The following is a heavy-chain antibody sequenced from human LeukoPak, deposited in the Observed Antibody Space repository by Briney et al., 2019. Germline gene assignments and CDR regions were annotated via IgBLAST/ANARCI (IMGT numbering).Heavy chain of an antibody. J-gene: IGHJ5*02. V-gene: IGHV4-59*01. D-gene: IGHD6-13*01. Sequence: SETLSLTCTVSGGSISDYYRGWIRQPPGKGLEWIGYFYNSGSSTYNPSLKSRVTISVDTSKEQFSLKVNSVTAADTAVYYCARGKRIAAAGTDWFDPWGQGTLVTVSS. CDR3: ARGKRIAAAGTDWFDP. CDR2: FYNSGSS. CDR1: GGSISDYY.